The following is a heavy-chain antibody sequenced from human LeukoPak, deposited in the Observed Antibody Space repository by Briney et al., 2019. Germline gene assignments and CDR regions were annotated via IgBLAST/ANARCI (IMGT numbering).Heavy chain of an antibody. V-gene: IGHV3-21*01. Sequence: GGSLRLSCAASGFTFSSYSMNWVRQAPGKGLEWVSSISSSSSYIYYADSVKGRFTISRDNAKNSLYLQMNSLRAEDTAVYYCAREILAAAGFDYWGQGTLVTVSS. CDR1: GFTFSSYS. CDR3: AREILAAAGFDY. J-gene: IGHJ4*02. D-gene: IGHD6-13*01. CDR2: ISSSSSYI.